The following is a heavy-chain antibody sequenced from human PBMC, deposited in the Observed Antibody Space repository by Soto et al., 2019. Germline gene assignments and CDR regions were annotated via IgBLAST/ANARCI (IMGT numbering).Heavy chain of an antibody. D-gene: IGHD2-15*01. V-gene: IGHV4-30-4*01. CDR3: ARGRYCLTGRCFPNWFDS. CDR2: VYYSGTT. J-gene: IGHJ5*01. Sequence: SETLSLTCTVFGGSIRNGDYYWGWIRQPPGKGLEWIGYVYYSGTTYSHPSLNSRVSISVDTSENQFSLRLTSVTAADTAVYFCARGRYCLTGRCFPNWFDSWGQGTLVTVSS. CDR1: GGSIRNGDYY.